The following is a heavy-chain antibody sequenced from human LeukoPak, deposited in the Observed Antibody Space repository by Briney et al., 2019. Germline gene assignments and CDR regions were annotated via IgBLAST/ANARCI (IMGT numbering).Heavy chain of an antibody. D-gene: IGHD6-13*01. CDR2: IIPIFGTA. CDR3: ARVATAAAGTHFDY. J-gene: IGHJ4*02. Sequence: GASVKVSCKASGGTFSSYAISWVRQAPGQGLEWMGGIIPIFGTANYAQKFQGRVTITADKSTSTAYMELSSLRSEDTAVYYCARVATAAAGTHFDYWGQGTLVTVSS. V-gene: IGHV1-69*06. CDR1: GGTFSSYA.